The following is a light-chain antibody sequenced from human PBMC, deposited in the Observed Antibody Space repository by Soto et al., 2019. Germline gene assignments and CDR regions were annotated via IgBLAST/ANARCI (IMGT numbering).Light chain of an antibody. CDR1: QSVSIL. CDR2: GAT. V-gene: IGKV3-15*01. CDR3: QQRANWPLTT. Sequence: EIVMTQSPATLSVSPGERATLSCRASQSVSILLAWYQQKPGQAPRLLIHGATTRATGIPARFSGSGSGTDFTLTIRSLEPEDFAIYYCQQRANWPLTTFGHGTRLEI. J-gene: IGKJ5*01.